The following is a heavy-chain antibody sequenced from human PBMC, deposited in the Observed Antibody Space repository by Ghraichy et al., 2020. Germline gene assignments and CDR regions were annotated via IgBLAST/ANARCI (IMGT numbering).Heavy chain of an antibody. J-gene: IGHJ4*02. CDR1: GFTFSSYG. V-gene: IGHV3-30*18. D-gene: IGHD2-2*03. CDR2: ISYDGSNK. CDR3: AKEMDIVVVPAAIFAY. Sequence: GGSLRLSCAASGFTFSSYGMHWVRQAPGKGLEWVAVISYDGSNKYYADSVKGRFTISRDNSKNTLYLQMNSLRAEDTAVYYCAKEMDIVVVPAAIFAYWGRGTLVTVSS.